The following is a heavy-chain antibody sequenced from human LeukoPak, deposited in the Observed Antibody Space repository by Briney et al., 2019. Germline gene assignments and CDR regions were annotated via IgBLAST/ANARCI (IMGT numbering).Heavy chain of an antibody. CDR2: ISSSGST. J-gene: IGHJ4*02. D-gene: IGHD3-22*01. V-gene: IGHV4-4*07. CDR1: GGSISNYY. Sequence: KPSETLSLTCTVSGGSISNYYWSWIRQPAGRGLEWIGRISSSGSTNYNPSLRSRVTMSVDMSTNQFSLKLSSVTAADTAVFYCARSAVDTADFDYWGQGTLVTVSS. CDR3: ARSAVDTADFDY.